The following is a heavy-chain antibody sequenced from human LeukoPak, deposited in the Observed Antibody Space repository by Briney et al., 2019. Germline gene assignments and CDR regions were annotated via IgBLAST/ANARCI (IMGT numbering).Heavy chain of an antibody. J-gene: IGHJ4*02. D-gene: IGHD6-13*01. Sequence: ASVKVSCKASGGTFSSYAISWVRQAPGQGLEWMGGIIPIFGTANYAQKFQGRVTITADESTSTAYTELSSLRSEDTAVYYCARPRYSSSWYYFDYWGQGTLVTVSS. CDR2: IIPIFGTA. V-gene: IGHV1-69*13. CDR1: GGTFSSYA. CDR3: ARPRYSSSWYYFDY.